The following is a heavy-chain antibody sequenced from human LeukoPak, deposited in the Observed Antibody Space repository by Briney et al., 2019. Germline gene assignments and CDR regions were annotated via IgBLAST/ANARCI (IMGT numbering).Heavy chain of an antibody. V-gene: IGHV3-23*01. CDR2: ITGSGDTT. J-gene: IGHJ4*02. CDR1: GFTFRTYS. D-gene: IGHD6-13*01. Sequence: GGSLRLSCAASGFTFRTYSMNWVRQAPGKGLEWVSGITGSGDTTFYADSVKGRFTISRDNSKNTLYLQMHSLRAEDTAVYYCVKDYSTIAAAANPLFDYWGQGALVTVSS. CDR3: VKDYSTIAAAANPLFDY.